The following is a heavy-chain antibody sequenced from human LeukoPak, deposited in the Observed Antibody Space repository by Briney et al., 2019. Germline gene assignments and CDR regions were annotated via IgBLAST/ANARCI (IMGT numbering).Heavy chain of an antibody. CDR1: GGSISSYY. V-gene: IGHV4-59*01. Sequence: KPSETPSLTCTVSGGSISSYYWRWIRQPPGKGLEWIGYIYYSGSTNYNPSLKSRVTISVDTSKNQFTLKLSSVTAADTALYYCARSRGYFDYWGQGTLVTVSS. CDR3: ARSRGYFDY. J-gene: IGHJ4*02. D-gene: IGHD6-13*01. CDR2: IYYSGST.